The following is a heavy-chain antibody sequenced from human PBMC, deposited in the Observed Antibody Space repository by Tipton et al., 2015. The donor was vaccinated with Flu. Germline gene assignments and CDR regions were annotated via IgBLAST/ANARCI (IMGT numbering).Heavy chain of an antibody. J-gene: IGHJ5*02. CDR3: ARREYSNYVSEPKSWFDP. V-gene: IGHV4-38-2*01. CDR2: VQRSGNG. CDR1: GDSIGSNYF. Sequence: TLSLTCSVSGDSIGSNYFWAWIRQPPGKGLEWVANVQRSGNGYYNPSLRSRVTISVDTSRNKFSLKMSSVTAADTAVYYCARREYSNYVSEPKSWFDPWGQGTLFTVSS. D-gene: IGHD6-6*01.